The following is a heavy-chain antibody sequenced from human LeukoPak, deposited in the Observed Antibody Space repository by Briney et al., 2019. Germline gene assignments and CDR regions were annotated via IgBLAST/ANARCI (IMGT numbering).Heavy chain of an antibody. CDR1: LDSLSSSTDY. CDR3: ARRVDSSFDY. CDR2: INYSGGT. Sequence: SSETLSLTCTLCLDSLSSSTDYCGWIRQPPGKGPEWIGVINYSGGTYYKPPLKSPVTISVDTPKNQFSMKLSSVTAADTAVYFCARRVDSSFDYWGQGALVTVSS. J-gene: IGHJ4*02. V-gene: IGHV4-39*01. D-gene: IGHD2-21*02.